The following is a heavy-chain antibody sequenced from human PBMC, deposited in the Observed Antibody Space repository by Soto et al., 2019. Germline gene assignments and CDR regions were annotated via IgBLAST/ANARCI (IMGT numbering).Heavy chain of an antibody. V-gene: IGHV4-30-4*08. CDR3: AADTGDIEVVPATT. CDR1: GGSISSGDNY. CDR2: IHYSGSS. Sequence: SETLSLTCTVSGGSISSGDNYWSWIRQPPGKGLEWIGYIHYSGSSYYNPSLTSRVTISVDTSKNQFYLKLSLRADDTAMYYCAADTGDIEVVPATTWGQGTLVTVSS. D-gene: IGHD2-15*01. J-gene: IGHJ4*02.